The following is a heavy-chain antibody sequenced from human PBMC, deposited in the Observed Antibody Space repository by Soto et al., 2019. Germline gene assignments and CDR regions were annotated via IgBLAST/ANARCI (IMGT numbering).Heavy chain of an antibody. CDR3: ATTLGVRRPSGYFYY. V-gene: IGHV4-30-2*01. D-gene: IGHD3-16*01. CDR2: IYHSGNT. J-gene: IGHJ4*02. CDR1: GGSINSCAYS. Sequence: SETLSLTCAVSGGSINSCAYSWSWVRQPPGKGLEWIGYIYHSGNTYYTPSLKNRVTISVDRSKNQFSLKLSSVTAADTAVYYCATTLGVRRPSGYFYYWGQGALVTVSS.